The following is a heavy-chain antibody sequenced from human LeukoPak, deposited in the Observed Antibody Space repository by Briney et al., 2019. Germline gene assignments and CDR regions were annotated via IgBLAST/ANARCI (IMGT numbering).Heavy chain of an antibody. CDR2: ISSSSSYI. D-gene: IGHD4-17*01. J-gene: IGHJ6*02. V-gene: IGHV3-21*04. CDR1: GFTFSSYS. Sequence: GGSLRLSCAASGFTFSSYSMNWVRQAPGKGLEWVSSISSSSSYIYYADSVKGRFTISRDNSKNTLYLQMNSLRAEDTAVYYCARVQTTSVYYYGMDVWGQGTTVTVSS. CDR3: ARVQTTSVYYYGMDV.